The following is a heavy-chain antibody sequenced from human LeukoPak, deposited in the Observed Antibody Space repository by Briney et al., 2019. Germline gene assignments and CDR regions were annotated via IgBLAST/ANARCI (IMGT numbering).Heavy chain of an antibody. CDR2: IYYSGST. D-gene: IGHD6-25*01. Sequence: PSETLSLTCTVSGGSISSNSYYWGWIRPPPGKGLEWIVCIYYSGSTYYNPSLKSLVTISVDTSKNQFSLTLSSVTAADTAVYYCARRGSGWEFTYYFDYWGQGTLVTVSS. J-gene: IGHJ4*02. CDR1: GGSISSNSYY. V-gene: IGHV4-39*01. CDR3: ARRGSGWEFTYYFDY.